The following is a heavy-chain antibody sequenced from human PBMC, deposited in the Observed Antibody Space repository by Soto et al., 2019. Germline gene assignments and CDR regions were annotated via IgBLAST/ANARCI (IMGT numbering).Heavy chain of an antibody. J-gene: IGHJ6*02. CDR3: ARDRDCSGGSCYLRKSYYYYYGMDV. D-gene: IGHD2-15*01. CDR2: ISACNGNT. V-gene: IGHV1-18*04. CDR1: GYTFTSYG. Sequence: ASVKVSCKASGYTFTSYGISWVRQAPGQGLEWMGWISACNGNTNYAQKLQGRVTMTTDTSTSTAYMELRSLGSDDTAVYYCARDRDCSGGSCYLRKSYYYYYGMDVWGQGTTVTVSS.